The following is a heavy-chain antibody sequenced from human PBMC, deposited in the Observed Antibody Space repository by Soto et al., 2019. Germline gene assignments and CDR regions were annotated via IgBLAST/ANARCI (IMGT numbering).Heavy chain of an antibody. CDR1: GGSFSGYY. D-gene: IGHD2-15*01. Sequence: QVQLQQWGAGLLKPSETLSLTCAVYGGSFSGYYWSWIRQPPGKGLEWIGEINHSGSTNYNPSLKSRVTISVDTSKNQFSLKLSSVTAADTAVYYCARLYCSASSCYSVGGFDIWGQGTMVTVSS. CDR3: ARLYCSASSCYSVGGFDI. J-gene: IGHJ3*02. CDR2: INHSGST. V-gene: IGHV4-34*01.